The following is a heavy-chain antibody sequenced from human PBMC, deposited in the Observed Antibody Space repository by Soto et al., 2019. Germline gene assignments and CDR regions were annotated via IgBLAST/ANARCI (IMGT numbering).Heavy chain of an antibody. Sequence: ASVKVSCKASGGTFSSYAISWVRQAPGQGLEWMGGIIPIFGTANYAQKFQGRVTITADESTSTAYMELSSLRSEDTAVYYCARAEIEGGGYYYGFDYWGQGTLVTVSS. CDR1: GGTFSSYA. CDR2: IIPIFGTA. J-gene: IGHJ4*02. D-gene: IGHD3-22*01. V-gene: IGHV1-69*13. CDR3: ARAEIEGGGYYYGFDY.